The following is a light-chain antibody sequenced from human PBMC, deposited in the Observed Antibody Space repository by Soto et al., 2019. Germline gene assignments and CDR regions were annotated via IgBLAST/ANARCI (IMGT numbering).Light chain of an antibody. CDR3: CSYVGGYTFV. Sequence: QSALTQPASVSGSSGQSITISCTGSSNDVGGYNYVSWYQQDPGKAPKLMIYDVSKRPSGVPDRFSGSKSGNTASLTISGLQAEDEADYYCCSYVGGYTFVFGSGTKLTVL. CDR2: DVS. V-gene: IGLV2-11*01. J-gene: IGLJ1*01. CDR1: SNDVGGYNY.